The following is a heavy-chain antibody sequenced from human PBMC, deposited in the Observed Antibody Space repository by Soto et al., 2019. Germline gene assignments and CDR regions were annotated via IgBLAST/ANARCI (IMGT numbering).Heavy chain of an antibody. V-gene: IGHV4-30-2*01. CDR2: IYHSGST. CDR1: GGSISSGGYS. J-gene: IGHJ5*02. CDR3: ARGLASTQDNWFDP. Sequence: PSETLSLTCAVSGGSISSGGYSWSWIRQPPGKGLEWIGYIYHSGSTYYNPSLKSRVTISVDRSKNQFSMKLSSVTAADTAVYYWARGLASTQDNWFDPWGQGTLVTVSS.